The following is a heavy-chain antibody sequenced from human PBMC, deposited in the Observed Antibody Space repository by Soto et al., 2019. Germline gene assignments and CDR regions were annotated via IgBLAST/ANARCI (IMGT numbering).Heavy chain of an antibody. CDR1: GGSSISYY. V-gene: IGHV4-59*01. CDR3: ARFCGSSWYFEYYGMDV. CDR2: IYYSGST. D-gene: IGHD6-13*01. J-gene: IGHJ6*02. Sequence: PLETLSLTCTVSGGSSISYYWSWIRQPTGKGLEWIGYIYYSGSTNYNPSLKSRFTISVDTSKNQFSLKLSSVTAADTAVYYCARFCGSSWYFEYYGMDVWGQGTTFTVSS.